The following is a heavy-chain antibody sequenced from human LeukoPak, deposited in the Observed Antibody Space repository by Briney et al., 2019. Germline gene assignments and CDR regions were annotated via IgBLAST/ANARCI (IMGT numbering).Heavy chain of an antibody. V-gene: IGHV1-2*04. CDR2: INPNSGGT. CDR3: ARAGMTTVTPLGY. CDR1: GYTFTCYY. J-gene: IGHJ4*02. Sequence: ASVKVSCKASGYTFTCYYMHWVRQAPGQGLEWMGWINPNSGGTNYAQKFQGWVTMTRDTSISTAYMELSRLRSDNTAVYYCARAGMTTVTPLGYWGQGTLVTVSS. D-gene: IGHD4-17*01.